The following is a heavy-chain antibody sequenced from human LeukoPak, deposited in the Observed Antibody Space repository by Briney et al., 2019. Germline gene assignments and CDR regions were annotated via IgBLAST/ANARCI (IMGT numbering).Heavy chain of an antibody. J-gene: IGHJ4*02. CDR3: ARGVYIAAAQYGY. V-gene: IGHV4-59*01. CDR1: GGSISSYY. D-gene: IGHD6-13*01. CDR2: IYYSGTT. Sequence: SETLSLTCTVSGGSISSYYWSWIRQPPGKGLEWIGYIYYSGTTNYNPSLKSRVTIAVDTFKNQFSLKLSSVTAADTAVYYCARGVYIAAAQYGYWGQGTLVTVSS.